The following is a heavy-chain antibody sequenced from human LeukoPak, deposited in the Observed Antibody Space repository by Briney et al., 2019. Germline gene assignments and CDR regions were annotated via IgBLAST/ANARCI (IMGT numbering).Heavy chain of an antibody. CDR1: GGSFSGYY. V-gene: IGHV4-34*01. D-gene: IGHD4-11*01. Sequence: SETLSLTCAVYGGSFSGYYWSWLRQPPGKGLEWIWGINHSGSTNYHQSIKSRVTISVDASKNQFSLKLGCVTAGDTAVYHCERVRHSNYNWCDRWGRGSLVSVSS. CDR2: INHSGST. CDR3: ERVRHSNYNWCDR. J-gene: IGHJ5*02.